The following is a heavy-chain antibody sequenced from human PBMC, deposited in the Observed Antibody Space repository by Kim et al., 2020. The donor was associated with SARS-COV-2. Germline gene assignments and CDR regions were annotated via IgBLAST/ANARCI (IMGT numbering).Heavy chain of an antibody. CDR1: GGTFSSYA. Sequence: SVKVSCKASGGTFSSYAISWVRQAPGQGLEWMGRIIPILGIANYAQKFQGRVTITADKSTSTAYMELSSLRSEDTAVYYCARDLKGDGYSYAIGIGPYDSSGYYYNWFDPWGQGTLVTVSS. CDR3: ARDLKGDGYSYAIGIGPYDSSGYYYNWFDP. CDR2: IIPILGIA. V-gene: IGHV1-69*04. J-gene: IGHJ5*02. D-gene: IGHD3-22*01.